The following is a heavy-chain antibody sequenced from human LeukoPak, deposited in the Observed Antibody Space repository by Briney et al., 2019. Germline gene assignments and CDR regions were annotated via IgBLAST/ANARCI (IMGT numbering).Heavy chain of an antibody. V-gene: IGHV3-23*01. CDR3: AKDQESGGYSDH. CDR1: GFTFSSYS. Sequence: GGSLRLSCAASGFTFSSYSMNWVRQAPGKGLEWVSVISGSGGTTFYADSVKGHFTISRDNSKNTLYLQMNSLRAEDTALYHCAKDQESGGYSDHWGQGTLVTVSS. D-gene: IGHD1-26*01. J-gene: IGHJ4*02. CDR2: ISGSGGTT.